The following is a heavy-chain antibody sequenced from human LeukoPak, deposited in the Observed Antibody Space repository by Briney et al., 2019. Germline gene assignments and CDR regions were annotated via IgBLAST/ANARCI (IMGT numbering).Heavy chain of an antibody. J-gene: IGHJ5*02. V-gene: IGHV4-4*07. CDR3: ARDRNYCTNGVCYLDWFDP. CDR1: GGSISGYY. CDR2: IYTSGST. Sequence: SETLSLTCTVSGGSISGYYWSWIRQPAGKGLEWIGRIYTSGSTNYNPSLKSRVTMSVDTSKNQFSLKLSSVTAADTAVYYCARDRNYCTNGVCYLDWFDPWGQGTLVTVSS. D-gene: IGHD2-8*01.